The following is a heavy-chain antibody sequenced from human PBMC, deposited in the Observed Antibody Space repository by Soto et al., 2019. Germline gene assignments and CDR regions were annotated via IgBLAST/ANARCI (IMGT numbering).Heavy chain of an antibody. CDR1: GFTFSNYW. Sequence: EVQLVESGRGLVQPGGSLRLSCAASGFTFSNYWMHWVRQAPGKGLVWVSRISDDGGSTTYADSVKGRFTISRDNAKNMLYLQMNSLRAEDTAVYYCVRAGANDFWGQGTLVTVSS. V-gene: IGHV3-74*01. CDR2: ISDDGGST. D-gene: IGHD7-27*01. CDR3: VRAGANDF. J-gene: IGHJ4*02.